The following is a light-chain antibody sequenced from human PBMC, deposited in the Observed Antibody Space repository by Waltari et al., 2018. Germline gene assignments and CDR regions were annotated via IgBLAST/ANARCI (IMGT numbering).Light chain of an antibody. Sequence: QSVLPQPPSVSAASGQKVTISCPGSSPNIGKHYVSWYQQFPGTAPNLLIYEDDRRPSGFSGRCSGSKSGTSATLDIHGLQTGDEADYYCGTWDSSMSVGVLGGGTKVTVL. V-gene: IGLV1-51*01. CDR3: GTWDSSMSVGV. J-gene: IGLJ2*01. CDR2: EDD. CDR1: SPNIGKHY.